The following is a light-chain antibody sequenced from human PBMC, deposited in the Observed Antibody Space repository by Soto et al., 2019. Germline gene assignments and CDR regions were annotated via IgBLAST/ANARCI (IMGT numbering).Light chain of an antibody. CDR2: DAS. V-gene: IGKV3-11*01. CDR3: QQYKNWPPYT. J-gene: IGKJ2*01. CDR1: QSVSSY. Sequence: EIVLTQSPATLSLSPGERATLSCRASQSVSSYLAWYQQKPGQAPRLLIYDASNRATGIPARFSGSGSGTDFTLTISSLQSEDFAVYYCQQYKNWPPYTFGQGTKLEIK.